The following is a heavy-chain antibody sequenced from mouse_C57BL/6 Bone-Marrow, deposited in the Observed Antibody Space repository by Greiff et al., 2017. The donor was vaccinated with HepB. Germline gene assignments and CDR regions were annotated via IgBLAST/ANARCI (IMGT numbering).Heavy chain of an antibody. V-gene: IGHV5-4*03. CDR2: ISDGGSYT. Sequence: EVKLVESGGGLVKPGGSLKLSCAASGFTFSSYAMSWVRQTPEKRLEWVATISDGGSYTYYPDNVKGRFTISRDNAKNNLYLQMSHLKSEDTAMYYWARGSSNYYFDYWGQGTTLTVSS. CDR3: ARGSSNYYFDY. D-gene: IGHD2-5*01. J-gene: IGHJ2*01. CDR1: GFTFSSYA.